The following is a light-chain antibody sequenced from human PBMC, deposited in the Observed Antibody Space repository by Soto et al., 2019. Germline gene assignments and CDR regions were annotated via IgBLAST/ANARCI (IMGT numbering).Light chain of an antibody. CDR1: QGINHY. CDR2: ATS. Sequence: DIQMTQSPSSLSASVGDRVTITCRASQGINHYLAWFQQKPGKVPKLLIYATSTLQSGVPSRFSGSGFGTDFTLTISSLQPEDFATYYCQQLHGYPITFGQGTRLEIK. V-gene: IGKV1-27*01. CDR3: QQLHGYPIT. J-gene: IGKJ5*01.